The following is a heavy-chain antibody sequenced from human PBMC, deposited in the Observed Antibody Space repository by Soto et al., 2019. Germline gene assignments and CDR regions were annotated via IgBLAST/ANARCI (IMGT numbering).Heavy chain of an antibody. V-gene: IGHV3-48*02. Sequence: EVQLVESGGGLVQPGGSRRVSCAASGFSFSNYAMNWVRQAPGKGLEWVLYISIGSGSIFYADSVKGRFTISRDDAKNSLYMQMNTLRDEDTAVYYFVRDDRWDFDFWGQGTMVTVSS. CDR1: GFSFSNYA. D-gene: IGHD1-26*01. CDR3: VRDDRWDFDF. CDR2: ISIGSGSI. J-gene: IGHJ3*01.